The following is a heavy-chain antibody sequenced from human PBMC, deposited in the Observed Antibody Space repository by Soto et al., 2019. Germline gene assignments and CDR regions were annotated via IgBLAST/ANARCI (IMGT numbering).Heavy chain of an antibody. CDR3: ASSYGTSWYGDW. V-gene: IGHV1-69*01. CDR2: TIPVSGTA. CDR1: GGTFINYA. J-gene: IGHJ4*02. Sequence: QVQLVQSGAEVKKPGSSVKVSCRASGGTFINYAVTWVRQAPGQGLEWMGGTIPVSGTAHYAQQFQGRVRITADESTNTVYMELSSLRSEDTAMYYCASSYGTSWYGDWWGQVTLVTVSS. D-gene: IGHD6-13*01.